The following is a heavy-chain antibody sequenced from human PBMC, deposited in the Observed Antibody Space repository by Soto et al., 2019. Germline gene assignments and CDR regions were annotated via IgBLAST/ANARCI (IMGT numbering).Heavy chain of an antibody. CDR2: IYHSGST. J-gene: IGHJ6*01. V-gene: IGHV4-4*02. CDR3: ARDQLGFGDFNTWGMDV. Sequence: QVQLQESGPGLVKPSGTLSLTCAVSGGSISSSNWWSWVRQPPGKGLEWIGEIYHSGSTNYNPSLRCGVTISADAAMNQYSLQTGSVAAADTVVYYRARDQLGFGDFNTWGMDVWGEGTTVTVSS. D-gene: IGHD3-10*01. CDR1: GGSISSSNW.